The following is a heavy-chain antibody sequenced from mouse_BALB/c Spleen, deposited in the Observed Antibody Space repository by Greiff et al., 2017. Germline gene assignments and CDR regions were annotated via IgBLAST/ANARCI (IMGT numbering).Heavy chain of an antibody. J-gene: IGHJ3*01. CDR2: INPSNGGT. D-gene: IGHD4-1*01. V-gene: IGHV1S81*02. CDR3: ARERETGGFAY. CDR1: GYTFTSYW. Sequence: QVHVKQPGAELVKPGASVKLSCKASGYTFTSYWMHWVKLRPGQGFEWIGEINPSNGGTNYNEKFKRKATLTVDKSSSTAYMQLSSLTSEDSAVYYCARERETGGFAYWGQGTLVTVSA.